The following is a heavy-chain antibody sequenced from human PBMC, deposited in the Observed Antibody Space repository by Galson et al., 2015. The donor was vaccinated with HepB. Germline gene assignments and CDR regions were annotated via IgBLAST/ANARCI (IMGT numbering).Heavy chain of an antibody. J-gene: IGHJ4*02. D-gene: IGHD3-10*01. V-gene: IGHV3-23*01. Sequence: SLRLSCAASGFTFSSYAMSWVRQAPGKGLEWVSSISGSGGNTYYADTVKGRFTISRDNSKNTLYLQMNSLRVEDTAVYYCAKESTSGVLNYLDYWGQGNLVTVSS. CDR3: AKESTSGVLNYLDY. CDR1: GFTFSSYA. CDR2: ISGSGGNT.